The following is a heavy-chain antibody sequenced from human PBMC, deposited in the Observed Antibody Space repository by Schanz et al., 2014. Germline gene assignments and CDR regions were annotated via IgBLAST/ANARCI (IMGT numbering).Heavy chain of an antibody. CDR3: ARLVGPSFYYGMDV. CDR1: GFNFNTYA. D-gene: IGHD2-15*01. Sequence: EVQLLESGGGLAQPGGSLRLACAASGFNFNTYAMSWVRQAPGKGLEWVSGLTEGGGGTYYTDAVKGRFTISRDSSKNTLYLQMNSLRADDTAVYYCARLVGPSFYYGMDVWGQGTTVTVSS. CDR2: LTEGGGGT. J-gene: IGHJ6*02. V-gene: IGHV3-23*01.